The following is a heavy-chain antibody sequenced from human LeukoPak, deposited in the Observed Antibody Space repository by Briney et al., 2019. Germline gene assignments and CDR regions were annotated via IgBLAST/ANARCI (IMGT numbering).Heavy chain of an antibody. V-gene: IGHV4-34*01. CDR1: GGSFSGYY. CDR3: ARISPLGIRKRRGYYYMDV. CDR2: INHSGST. J-gene: IGHJ6*03. D-gene: IGHD3-3*02. Sequence: SETLSLTCAVYGGSFSGYYWSWIRQPPGKGLEWIGEINHSGSTNYNPSLKSRVTISVDTSKNQFSLKLSSVTAADTAVYYCARISPLGIRKRRGYYYMDVWGKGTTVTVSS.